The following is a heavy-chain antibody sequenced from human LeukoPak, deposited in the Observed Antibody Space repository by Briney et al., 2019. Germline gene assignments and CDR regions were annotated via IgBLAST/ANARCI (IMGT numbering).Heavy chain of an antibody. J-gene: IGHJ4*02. CDR3: ARDQGGSRSLDY. V-gene: IGHV3-21*01. Sequence: GGSLRLSCAASGFTFSSYSMNWVRQAPGKGLEWVSSISSSSSYIYYADSVKGRFTISRDNAKNSLYLQMNSLRAEDTAVYYCARDQGGSRSLDYWGQGTLVTVSS. D-gene: IGHD5-12*01. CDR1: GFTFSSYS. CDR2: ISSSSSYI.